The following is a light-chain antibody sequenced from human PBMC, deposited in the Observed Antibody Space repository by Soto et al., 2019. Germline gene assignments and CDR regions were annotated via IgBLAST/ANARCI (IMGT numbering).Light chain of an antibody. J-gene: IGLJ2*01. CDR1: SSNIGNSY. V-gene: IGLV1-51*02. CDR2: ETE. CDR3: GTWDSSLSVLV. Sequence: QSVLTQPPSVSAAPGQKVTMSCSGGSSNIGNSYVSWYQHLPGTAPKLLIYETEKRPSDIPDRFSASKSGTSATLGISGLQTGDEADYYCGTWDSSLSVLVLGGGTKLTVL.